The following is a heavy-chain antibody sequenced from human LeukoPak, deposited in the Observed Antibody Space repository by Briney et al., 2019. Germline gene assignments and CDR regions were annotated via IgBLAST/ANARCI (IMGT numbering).Heavy chain of an antibody. J-gene: IGHJ4*02. D-gene: IGHD3-22*01. CDR1: GFTFSTYG. Sequence: PGGSLRLSCAASGFTFSTYGMYWVRQAPGKGLEWVAVISYDGGNKYYADSVKGQFTISRDNSKNTLYLQMSSLRAEDTAVYYCARGGHYDSSGYYGAPRDWGQGTLVTVSS. V-gene: IGHV3-30*03. CDR2: ISYDGGNK. CDR3: ARGGHYDSSGYYGAPRD.